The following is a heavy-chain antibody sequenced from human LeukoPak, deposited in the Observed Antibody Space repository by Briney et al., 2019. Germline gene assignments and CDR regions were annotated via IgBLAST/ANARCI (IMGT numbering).Heavy chain of an antibody. J-gene: IGHJ4*02. CDR1: GGSIGSYY. CDR3: ARGGHSYGSFRLYFDY. Sequence: SETLSLTCTVSGGSIGSYYWSWLRQPPGKGLEWIEYINYSGSITYNPSLKSRVTISLDMSKNQFSLKLNSVTAADTAVYYCARGGHSYGSFRLYFDYWGQGTLVPVSS. V-gene: IGHV4-59*01. D-gene: IGHD5-18*01. CDR2: INYSGSI.